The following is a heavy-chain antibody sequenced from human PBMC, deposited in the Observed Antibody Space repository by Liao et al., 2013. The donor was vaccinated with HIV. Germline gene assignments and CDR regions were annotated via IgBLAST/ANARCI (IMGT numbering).Heavy chain of an antibody. V-gene: IGHV4-39*07. J-gene: IGHJ2*01. CDR2: MSYSGTT. CDR3: ARSNLRDWYFDL. CDR1: GDSVNSTSSY. Sequence: QLQLQESGPGLVKPSETLSLTCTVSGDSVNSTSSYWGCIRQSPGKGLEWIGSMSYSGTTYYNPSLKSRVTMSVDTSKIQFSLRLNSVTAADTAVYYCARSNLRDWYFDLWGRGTLVTVSS. D-gene: IGHD2-8*01.